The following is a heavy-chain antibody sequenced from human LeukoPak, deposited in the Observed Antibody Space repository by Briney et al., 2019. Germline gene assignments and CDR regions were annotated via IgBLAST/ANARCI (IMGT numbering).Heavy chain of an antibody. CDR3: ARVDYYGSGSYDQPYDY. D-gene: IGHD3-10*01. CDR1: GYTFTGYY. CDR2: INPNSGGT. V-gene: IGHV1-2*02. J-gene: IGHJ4*02. Sequence: GSSVKVSCKASGYTFTGYYMHWVRQAPGQGLEWMGWINPNSGGTNYAQKFQGRVTMTRDTSISTAYMELSRLRSDDTAVYYCARVDYYGSGSYDQPYDYWGQGTLVTVSS.